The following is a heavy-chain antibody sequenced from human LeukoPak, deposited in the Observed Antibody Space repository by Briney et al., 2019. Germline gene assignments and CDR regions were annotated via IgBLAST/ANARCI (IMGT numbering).Heavy chain of an antibody. V-gene: IGHV1-8*01. CDR3: ARNYYDSSGYYYIGY. CDR2: MNPNSGNT. Sequence: ASVKVSCKASGYTFTSYDINWVRQATGQGLEWMGWMNPNSGNTGYAQKFQGRVTMTRNTSISTAYMELSSLRSEDTAVYYCARNYYDSSGYYYIGYWGQGTLVTVSS. D-gene: IGHD3-22*01. J-gene: IGHJ4*02. CDR1: GYTFTSYD.